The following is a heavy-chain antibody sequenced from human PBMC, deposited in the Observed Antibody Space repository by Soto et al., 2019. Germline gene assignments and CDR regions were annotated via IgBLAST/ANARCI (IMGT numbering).Heavy chain of an antibody. CDR3: ARRNYGEEGYFFDF. J-gene: IGHJ4*02. CDR1: GGSITGYY. CDR2: IYDSGTT. Sequence: QVQLRESGPGLVRPSETLSLTCPVSGGSITGYYWSWIRQPPGKGLEWIGYIYDSGTTTYNAALKSRVTISADTSKNQFSLNLRSVTAADTAVYYCARRNYGEEGYFFDFWGQGLLVTVSS. D-gene: IGHD4-17*01. V-gene: IGHV4-59*08.